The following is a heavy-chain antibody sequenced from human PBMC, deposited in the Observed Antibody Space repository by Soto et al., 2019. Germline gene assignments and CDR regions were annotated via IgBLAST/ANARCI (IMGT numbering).Heavy chain of an antibody. V-gene: IGHV3-11*06. D-gene: IGHD1-7*01. CDR1: GFTFSDYY. CDR2: ISSSGDST. J-gene: IGHJ4*02. Sequence: QVQVVESGGGLVKPGGSLRLSCAASGFTFSDYYMSWLRQAPGKGLELVSFISSSGDSTKYAESVKGRFTLSRDNANNSLYLQLNSLRAEDTAVYYCARGGVKGTTSRGQVYNWGQGTLVTVSS. CDR3: ARGGVKGTTSRGQVYN.